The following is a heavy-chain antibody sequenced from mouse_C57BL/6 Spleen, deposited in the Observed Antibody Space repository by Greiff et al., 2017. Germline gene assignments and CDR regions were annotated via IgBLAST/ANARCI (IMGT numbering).Heavy chain of an antibody. CDR3: AREGRYGTTGFAY. J-gene: IGHJ3*01. V-gene: IGHV1-76*01. CDR2: IYPGSGNT. CDR1: GYTFTDYY. Sequence: VKLMESGAELVRPGASVKLSCKASGYTFTDYYINWVKQRPGQGLEWIARIYPGSGNTYYNEKFKGKATLTAEKSSSTAYMQLSSLTSEDSAVYFCAREGRYGTTGFAYWGQGTLVTVSA. D-gene: IGHD2-14*01.